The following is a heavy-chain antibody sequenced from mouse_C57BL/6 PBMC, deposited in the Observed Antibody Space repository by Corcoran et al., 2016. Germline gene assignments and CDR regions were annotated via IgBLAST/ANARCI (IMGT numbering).Heavy chain of an antibody. CDR2: IYPGDGDT. V-gene: IGHV1-80*01. CDR3: ARGWSNYYFDY. J-gene: IGHJ2*01. Sequence: QVQLQQSGAELVKPGASVKISCKASGYAFSSYWMNWVKQRPGKGLEWIGQIYPGDGDTNYNGKFKGKATLTADKSSSTAYMQLSSLTSEDSGVYFCARGWSNYYFDYWGQGTTLTVSS. D-gene: IGHD2-5*01. CDR1: GYAFSSYW.